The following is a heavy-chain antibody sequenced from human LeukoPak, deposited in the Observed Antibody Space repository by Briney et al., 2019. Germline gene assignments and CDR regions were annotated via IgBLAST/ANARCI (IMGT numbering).Heavy chain of an antibody. CDR2: IYSGGST. CDR3: AKDRELVGATTPELGFDP. D-gene: IGHD1-26*01. V-gene: IGHV3-66*01. CDR1: GFTVSSNY. J-gene: IGHJ5*02. Sequence: GGSLRLSCAASGFTVSSNYMSWVRQAPGKGLEWVSVIYSGGSTYYADSVKGRFTISRDNSKNTLYLQMNSLRAEDTAVYYCAKDRELVGATTPELGFDPWGQGTLVTVSS.